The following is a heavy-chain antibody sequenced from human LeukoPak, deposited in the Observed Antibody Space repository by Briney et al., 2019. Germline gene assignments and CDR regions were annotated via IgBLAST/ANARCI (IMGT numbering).Heavy chain of an antibody. Sequence: GGSLRLSCAASGFTFSSYAMSWVRQAPGKGLEWVSAISGSGGSTYYADSVKGRFTISRDNSKNTLYLQMNSLRAEDTAVYYCARYYYDSSGYYYFDYWGQGTLVTVSS. CDR1: GFTFSSYA. J-gene: IGHJ4*02. CDR3: ARYYYDSSGYYYFDY. CDR2: ISGSGGST. V-gene: IGHV3-23*01. D-gene: IGHD3-22*01.